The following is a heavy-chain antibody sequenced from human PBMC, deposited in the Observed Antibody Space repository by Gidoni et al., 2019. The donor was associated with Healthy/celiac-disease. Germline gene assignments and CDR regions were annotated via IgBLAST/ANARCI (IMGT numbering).Heavy chain of an antibody. D-gene: IGHD3-22*01. V-gene: IGHV4-61*02. CDR1: GGSISSGSYY. CDR3: ARGGDSSGYYADWYFDL. CDR2: IYTRGST. J-gene: IGHJ2*01. Sequence: QVQLQESGPGLVKPSQTLSLTCTVSGGSISSGSYYWSWIRQPAGKGLEWIGRIYTRGSTNYNPSLKSRVTISVDTSKNQFSLKLSSVTAADTAVYYCARGGDSSGYYADWYFDLWGRGTLVTVSS.